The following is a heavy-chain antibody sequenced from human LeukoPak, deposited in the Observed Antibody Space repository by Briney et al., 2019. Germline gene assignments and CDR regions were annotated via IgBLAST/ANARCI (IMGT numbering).Heavy chain of an antibody. D-gene: IGHD1-26*01. V-gene: IGHV3-48*01. J-gene: IGHJ4*02. CDR2: ISSSGTTI. CDR3: AKDGGTHFDH. Sequence: PSGGSLRLSCAASGFTFRTSGMNWVRRAPGKGLEWVSYISSSGTTISYAQSVKGRFTITRDNAQNSLTLHMNTLRADDTAVYYCAKDGGTHFDHWGQGTLVTVSS. CDR1: GFTFRTSG.